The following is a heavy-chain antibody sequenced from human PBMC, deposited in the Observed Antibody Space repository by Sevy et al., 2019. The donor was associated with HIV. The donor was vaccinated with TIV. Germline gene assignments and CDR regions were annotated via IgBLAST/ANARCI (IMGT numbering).Heavy chain of an antibody. D-gene: IGHD3-22*01. CDR1: GFTFSTYA. CDR2: ISYDGSNT. V-gene: IGHV3-30*04. CDR3: ARDGGYDSRGYDLSNY. Sequence: SLRLSCAASGFTFSTYAMHWVRQAPGKGLEWVAVISYDGSNTYYADSVKGQFTISRDSSKNTLYLQMNSLRAEDTAVYFCARDGGYDSRGYDLSNYWGQGTLVTVSS. J-gene: IGHJ4*02.